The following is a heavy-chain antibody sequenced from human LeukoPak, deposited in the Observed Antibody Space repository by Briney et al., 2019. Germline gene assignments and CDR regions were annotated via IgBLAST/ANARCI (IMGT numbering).Heavy chain of an antibody. Sequence: GGSLRLSCAASGFTVSSNYMSWVRQAPGKGLEWVSVIYSGGSTYYADSVKGRFTISRDNSKNTLYLQMNSLRAEDTAVYYCARAGIAVAVTLFDYWGQGTLVTVSS. CDR1: GFTVSSNY. D-gene: IGHD6-19*01. CDR2: IYSGGST. V-gene: IGHV3-53*01. CDR3: ARAGIAVAVTLFDY. J-gene: IGHJ4*02.